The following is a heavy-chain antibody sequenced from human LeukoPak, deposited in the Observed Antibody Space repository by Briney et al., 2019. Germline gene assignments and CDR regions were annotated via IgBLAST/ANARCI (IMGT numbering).Heavy chain of an antibody. Sequence: ASVKVSCKASGYTFTSYDINWVRQATGQGLEWMGWMSPNSDNTGYAQKFQGRVTFTRDASISTAYMELRSLTSEDTAVYYCARDYGGSSGWFDPWGQGTLVTVSS. CDR3: ARDYGGSSGWFDP. J-gene: IGHJ5*02. CDR1: GYTFTSYD. D-gene: IGHD4-23*01. V-gene: IGHV1-8*01. CDR2: MSPNSDNT.